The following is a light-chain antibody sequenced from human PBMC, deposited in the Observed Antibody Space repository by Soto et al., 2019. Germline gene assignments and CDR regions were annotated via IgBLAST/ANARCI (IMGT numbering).Light chain of an antibody. CDR3: CSYAGSSTVV. J-gene: IGLJ2*01. Sequence: QSALTQPASMSGSPGQSITISCTGTSSDVGSYNHVSWYQQHPGKAPKLMIYEVSKRPSGVSNRFSGSKSGNTASLTISGLHAEDEADYYCCSYAGSSTVVFGGGTQLTVL. V-gene: IGLV2-23*02. CDR2: EVS. CDR1: SSDVGSYNH.